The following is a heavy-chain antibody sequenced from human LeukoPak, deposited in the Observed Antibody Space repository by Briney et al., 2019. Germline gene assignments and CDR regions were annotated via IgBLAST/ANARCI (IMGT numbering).Heavy chain of an antibody. Sequence: GGSLRLSCAASGFTFSSYSMSWVRQAPGKGLEWVSYISSSSSTIYYADSVKGRFTISRDNAKNSLYLQMNSLRAEDTAVYYCARDMLAAAGTIDYWGQGTLVTVSS. CDR2: ISSSSSTI. CDR1: GFTFSSYS. D-gene: IGHD6-13*01. V-gene: IGHV3-48*01. CDR3: ARDMLAAAGTIDY. J-gene: IGHJ4*02.